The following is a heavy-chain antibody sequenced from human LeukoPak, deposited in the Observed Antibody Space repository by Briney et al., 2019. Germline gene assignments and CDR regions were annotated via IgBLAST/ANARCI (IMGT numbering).Heavy chain of an antibody. CDR1: GYSISSGYY. J-gene: IGHJ4*02. D-gene: IGHD3-9*01. V-gene: IGHV4-38-2*02. Sequence: SETLSLTCTVSGYSISSGYYWGWIRQPPGRGLEWIGNTHHGGRTYYNPSLTSRVSVDTSKNQFSLKLNSVTAADTAVYYCARVHYVILTGYPEGVFVYWGQGTLVTVSS. CDR3: ARVHYVILTGYPEGVFVY. CDR2: THHGGRT.